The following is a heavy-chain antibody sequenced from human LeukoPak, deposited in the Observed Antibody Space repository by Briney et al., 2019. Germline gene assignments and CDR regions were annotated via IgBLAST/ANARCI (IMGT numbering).Heavy chain of an antibody. CDR2: ISGSGGST. CDR1: GFTFSSYA. D-gene: IGHD3-3*01. CDR3: AKKYDFWSGYQEYYFDY. Sequence: GGSLRLSCAASGFTFSSYAMSWVRQAPGKGLEWVSAISGSGGSTYYADSVKGRFTISRDNSKNTLYLQMNSLRAEDTAVYYCAKKYDFWSGYQEYYFDYWGQGTLVTVSS. V-gene: IGHV3-23*01. J-gene: IGHJ4*02.